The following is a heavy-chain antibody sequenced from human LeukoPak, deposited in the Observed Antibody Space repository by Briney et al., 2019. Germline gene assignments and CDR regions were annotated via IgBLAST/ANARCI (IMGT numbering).Heavy chain of an antibody. CDR3: ARGLVGISGALDI. CDR2: ILNDGSHK. J-gene: IGHJ3*02. Sequence: GGSLRLSCEGSGFMFSRYNMHWVRQATGKGLEWVAVILNDGSHKYDADSVRGRFNVSRDNSKNTLYLQVSSLRPEDTAVYYCARGLVGISGALDIWGQGTMVTV. CDR1: GFMFSRYN. V-gene: IGHV3-30*04. D-gene: IGHD1-26*01.